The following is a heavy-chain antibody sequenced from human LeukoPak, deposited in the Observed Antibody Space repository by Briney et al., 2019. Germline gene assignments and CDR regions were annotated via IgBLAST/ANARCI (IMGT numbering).Heavy chain of an antibody. CDR3: AKGARKSSGYWDY. CDR2: ISYDGSNK. Sequence: PGGSLRLSCAASGFTFSSYGMHWVRQAPGKGLEWVAVISYDGSNKYYADSVKGRFTISRDNSKNTLYLQMNSLRAEDTAVYYCAKGARKSSGYWDYWGQGTLVTVSS. V-gene: IGHV3-30*18. CDR1: GFTFSSYG. J-gene: IGHJ4*02. D-gene: IGHD3-22*01.